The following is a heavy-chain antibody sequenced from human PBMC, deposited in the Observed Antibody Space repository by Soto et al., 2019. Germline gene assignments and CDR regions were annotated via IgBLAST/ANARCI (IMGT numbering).Heavy chain of an antibody. CDR2: DTQHGRNT. Sequence: FLRLSCAASRFTFSDYARHSVRQAPRLRQNWAEIDTQHGRNTHQAYSAKSRFTITRHSTKNTDSLEMNSRRADDTDVYNQTKGGRQWLVTSYFSNWGQGALVTVSS. V-gene: IGHV3-30*17. D-gene: IGHD6-19*01. CDR1: RFTFSDYA. J-gene: IGHJ4*02. CDR3: TKGGRQWLVTSYFSN.